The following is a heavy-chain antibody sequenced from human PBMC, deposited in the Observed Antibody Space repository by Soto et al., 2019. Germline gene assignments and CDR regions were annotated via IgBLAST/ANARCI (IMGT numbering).Heavy chain of an antibody. CDR3: AKDLLRDLEWLLNDALDF. CDR2: ISYDGSNK. V-gene: IGHV3-30*18. D-gene: IGHD3-3*01. J-gene: IGHJ3*01. CDR1: GFTFSSYG. Sequence: GGSLRLSCAASGFTFSSYGMHWVRQAPGKGLEWVAIISYDGSNKYYADSVKGRFTISRDNSKNTLYLQMNSLRPEDTAVYYCAKDLLRDLEWLLNDALDFSAQGT.